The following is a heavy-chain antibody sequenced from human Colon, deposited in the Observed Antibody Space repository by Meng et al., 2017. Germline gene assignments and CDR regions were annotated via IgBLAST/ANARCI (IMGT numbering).Heavy chain of an antibody. CDR2: VSTHGTTT. Sequence: GESLKISCDSSGFTFRSYAMTWVRQAPGKGLEWVATVSTHGTTTYYGDPVKRRFTITRDNAKNTLYLQMDSLRAEDTAVYYCAKEGFGHYFDLWGLGTLVTVSS. D-gene: IGHD3-3*01. CDR1: GFTFRSYA. J-gene: IGHJ4*02. CDR3: AKEGFGHYFDL. V-gene: IGHV3-23*05.